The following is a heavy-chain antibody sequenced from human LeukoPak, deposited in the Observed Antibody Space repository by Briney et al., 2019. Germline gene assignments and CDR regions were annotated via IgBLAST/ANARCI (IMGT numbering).Heavy chain of an antibody. CDR1: GFTFSDYY. V-gene: IGHV4-59*01. J-gene: IGHJ4*02. Sequence: KSGGSLRLSCAASGFTFSDYYMSWIRQAPGKGLEWIGYIFYSGSTNYNPSLKSRVTISVGTSKNQFSLKLSSVTAADTAVYYCAGGEPPLSFGYWGQGTLVTVSS. CDR3: AGGEPPLSFGY. D-gene: IGHD3-16*01. CDR2: IFYSGST.